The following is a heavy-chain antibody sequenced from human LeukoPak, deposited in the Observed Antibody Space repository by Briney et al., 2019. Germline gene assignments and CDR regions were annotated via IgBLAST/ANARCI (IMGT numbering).Heavy chain of an antibody. CDR1: GFTFSSYW. Sequence: GGSLRLSCAASGFTFSSYWMHWARQAPGKGLVWVSHINNGGSTPNYADSVKGRFTVSRDNAKNTLSLQMNSLRAEDTAVYYCARDTQYGLDVWGQGTTVTVSS. CDR2: INNGGSTP. V-gene: IGHV3-74*01. CDR3: ARDTQYGLDV. J-gene: IGHJ6*02.